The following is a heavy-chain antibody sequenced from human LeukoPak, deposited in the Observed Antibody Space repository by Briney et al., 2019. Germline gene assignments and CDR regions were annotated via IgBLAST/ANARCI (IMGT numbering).Heavy chain of an antibody. Sequence: PGGSPRLSCTASGFTFSTYSMNWVRQAPGKGLEWVSYISGSSDIIYYADSVKGRFTISRDNARNSLYLQMNSLRAEDTAVYFCARYTRYSSSLEEWLLDYWGQGTLVTVSS. CDR3: ARYTRYSSSLEEWLLDY. CDR2: ISGSSDII. D-gene: IGHD6-6*01. J-gene: IGHJ4*02. V-gene: IGHV3-48*04. CDR1: GFTFSTYS.